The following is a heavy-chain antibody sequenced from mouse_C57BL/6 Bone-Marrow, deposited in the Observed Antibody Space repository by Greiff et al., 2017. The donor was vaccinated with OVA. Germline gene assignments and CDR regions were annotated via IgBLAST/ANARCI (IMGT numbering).Heavy chain of an antibody. V-gene: IGHV1-52*01. CDR3: AREVGFAWFAY. D-gene: IGHD1-1*02. Sequence: QVQLQQPGAELVRPGSSVKLSCKASGYTFTSYWMHWVKQRPIQGLEWIGNIDPSDSETHYNQKFKDKATLTVDKSSSTAYMQLSSLTSEDSAVYYCAREVGFAWFAYWGQGTLVTVSA. CDR2: IDPSDSET. CDR1: GYTFTSYW. J-gene: IGHJ3*01.